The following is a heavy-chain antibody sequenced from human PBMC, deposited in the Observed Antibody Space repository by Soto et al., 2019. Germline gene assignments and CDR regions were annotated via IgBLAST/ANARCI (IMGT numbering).Heavy chain of an antibody. CDR1: GYSFTSLY. CDR3: ARGVSAGVDY. Sequence: ASVKVSCTASGYSFTSLYINWVAQTAGQGLEWMGWIQLSNGRTVYAQKFQGRVTMNRDTSINTACMGLTTLTSDDTAFYYCARGVSAGVDYWGQGTLVTVSS. J-gene: IGHJ4*02. CDR2: IQLSNGRT. D-gene: IGHD1-26*01. V-gene: IGHV1-8*01.